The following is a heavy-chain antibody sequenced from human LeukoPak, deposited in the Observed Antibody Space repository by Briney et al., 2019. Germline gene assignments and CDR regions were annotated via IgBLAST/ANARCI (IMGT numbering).Heavy chain of an antibody. J-gene: IGHJ3*02. Sequence: GGSLRLSCAASGFTFSSYWMHWVRQAPGKGLVWVSRINSDGSSTYYVDSVKGRFTISRDNAKNTLYLQMNSLRSEDMAVYYCATLKASAFDIWGQGTMVTVSS. V-gene: IGHV3-74*01. CDR1: GFTFSSYW. CDR2: INSDGSST. CDR3: ATLKASAFDI.